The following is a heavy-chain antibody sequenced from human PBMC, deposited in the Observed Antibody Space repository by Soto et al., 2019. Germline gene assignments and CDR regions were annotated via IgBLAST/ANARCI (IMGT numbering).Heavy chain of an antibody. CDR3: AREIGEAYSNCFDP. Sequence: ASVKGSCKASGYTFTGYYMHWVRQAPGQGLEWMGWINPNSGGTNYAQKFQGRVTMTRDTSISTAYMELSRLRSDDTAVYYCAREIGEAYSNCFDPWGQGPLVPVSS. CDR2: INPNSGGT. D-gene: IGHD3-10*01. J-gene: IGHJ5*02. V-gene: IGHV1-2*02. CDR1: GYTFTGYY.